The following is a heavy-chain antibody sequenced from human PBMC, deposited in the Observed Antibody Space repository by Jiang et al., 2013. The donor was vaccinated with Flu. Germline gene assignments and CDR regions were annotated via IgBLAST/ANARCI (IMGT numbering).Heavy chain of an antibody. CDR3: ARDEPYCSGGSCYSSRAWFDP. Sequence: SGAEVKKPGSSVKVSCKASGGTFSSYTISWVRQAPGQGLEWMGRIIPILGIANYAQKFQGRVTITADKSTSTAYMELSSLRSEDTAVYYCARDEPYCSGGSCYSSRAWFDPWGQGTLVTVSS. D-gene: IGHD2-15*01. J-gene: IGHJ5*02. CDR1: GGTFSSYT. V-gene: IGHV1-69*04. CDR2: IIPILGIA.